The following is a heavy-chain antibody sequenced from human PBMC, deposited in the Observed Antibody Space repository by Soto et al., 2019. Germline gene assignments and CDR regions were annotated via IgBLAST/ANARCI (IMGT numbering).Heavy chain of an antibody. CDR1: GFTFSDYA. D-gene: IGHD3-10*01. Sequence: PGGYLRLSCTASGFTFSDYAMTWVRQAPGKGLEWVSTISGGSSVTYYGDSVKGRFTISRDNAKKTLFLQLNRLSAEDTATYYCAKVLSKNYYYPFDFWGQGTQVTV. CDR3: AKVLSKNYYYPFDF. CDR2: ISGGSSVT. V-gene: IGHV3-23*01. J-gene: IGHJ4*02.